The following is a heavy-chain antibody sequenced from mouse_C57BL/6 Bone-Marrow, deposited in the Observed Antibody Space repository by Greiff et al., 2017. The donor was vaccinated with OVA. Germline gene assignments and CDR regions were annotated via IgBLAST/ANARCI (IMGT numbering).Heavy chain of an antibody. Sequence: EVNVVESGEGLVKPGGSLKLSCAASGFTFSSYAMSWVRQTPEKRLEWVAYISSGGDYIYYADTVKGRFTISRDNARNTLYLQMSSLKSEDTAMYYCTRDYGSSLGFAYWGQGTLVTVSA. CDR1: GFTFSSYA. CDR3: TRDYGSSLGFAY. J-gene: IGHJ3*01. D-gene: IGHD1-1*01. CDR2: ISSGGDYI. V-gene: IGHV5-9-1*02.